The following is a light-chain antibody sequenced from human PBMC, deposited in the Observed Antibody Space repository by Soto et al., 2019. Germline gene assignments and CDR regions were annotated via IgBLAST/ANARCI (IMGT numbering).Light chain of an antibody. J-gene: IGLJ2*01. Sequence: QTVVTQPPSVSGAPGQTVTISCTGSSSNIGAGYAVHWYQQLPGTAPKLLISYNTNRPSGVPDRFSGSKSGTSASLAITGLQAEDEADYYCQSYDSSLSIVLFGGGTKVTVL. V-gene: IGLV1-40*01. CDR2: YNT. CDR1: SSNIGAGYA. CDR3: QSYDSSLSIVL.